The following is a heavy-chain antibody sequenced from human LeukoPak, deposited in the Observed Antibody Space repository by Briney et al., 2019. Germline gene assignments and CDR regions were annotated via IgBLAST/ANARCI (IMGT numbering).Heavy chain of an antibody. D-gene: IGHD6-6*01. Sequence: RPGGSLRLSCVASGFTFSCYWIHWVRQAPGKGLVWVSRINSDGSSTSYADSVKGRFTISRDNAKNTLYLQMNCLRAEDTAVYYCARAPAYSSSSIGYWGQGTLVTVSS. CDR2: INSDGSST. V-gene: IGHV3-74*01. CDR3: ARAPAYSSSSIGY. J-gene: IGHJ4*02. CDR1: GFTFSCYW.